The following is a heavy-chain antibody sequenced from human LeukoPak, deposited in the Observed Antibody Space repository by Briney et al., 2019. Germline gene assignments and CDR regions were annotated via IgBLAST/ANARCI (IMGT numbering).Heavy chain of an antibody. CDR2: INSDGSST. D-gene: IGHD3-10*01. J-gene: IGHJ4*02. CDR3: AKNLRRGWFGYYFDY. V-gene: IGHV3-74*01. CDR1: GFTFSSYW. Sequence: GGSLRLSCAASGFTFSSYWMHWVRQAPGKGLVWVSRINSDGSSTSYADSVKGRFTISRDNAKNTLYLQMNSLRAEDTAVYYCAKNLRRGWFGYYFDYWGQGTLVTVSS.